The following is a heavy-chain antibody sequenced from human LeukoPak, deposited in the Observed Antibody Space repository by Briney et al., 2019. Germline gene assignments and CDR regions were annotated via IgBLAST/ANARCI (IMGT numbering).Heavy chain of an antibody. J-gene: IGHJ6*02. CDR2: IIPIFGTA. V-gene: IGHV1-69*13. CDR1: GGTFSSYA. Sequence: ASVKVSCKASGGTFSSYAISWVRQAPGQGLEWMGGIIPIFGTANYAQKFQGRVTITADESTSTAYMELSSLRSEDTAVYYCARDSFPRSSSWYYHYYGMDVWGQGTTVTVSS. CDR3: ARDSFPRSSSWYYHYYGMDV. D-gene: IGHD6-13*01.